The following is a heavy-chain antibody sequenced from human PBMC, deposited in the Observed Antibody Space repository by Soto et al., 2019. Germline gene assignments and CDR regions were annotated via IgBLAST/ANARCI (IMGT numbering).Heavy chain of an antibody. J-gene: IGHJ5*02. D-gene: IGHD6-13*01. CDR2: IFSNDEK. CDR1: GFSLSNAGLG. V-gene: IGHV2-26*04. CDR3: ASTYSTSWYWFDP. Sequence: QVIVKESGPVLVKPTETLTLTCTVSGFSLSNAGLGVSWIRQPPGKALEWLAHIFSNDEKYYSTSLKSRLTISKDTSKSQVVLIMTNMDPVDTATHYCASTYSTSWYWFDPWGQGTLVTVSS.